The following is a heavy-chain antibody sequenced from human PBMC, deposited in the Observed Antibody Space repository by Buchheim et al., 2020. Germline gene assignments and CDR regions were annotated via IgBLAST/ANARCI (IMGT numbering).Heavy chain of an antibody. V-gene: IGHV3-33*01. Sequence: QVQLVESGGGVVQPGRSLRLSCAASGFTFSSYGMLWVRQAPGKGLEWVAVIWYDGSNKYYADSVKGRFTISRDNSKNTLYLQMNSLRAEDTAVYYCARDDSSGNMEYYYYYGMDVWGQGTT. CDR3: ARDDSSGNMEYYYYYGMDV. J-gene: IGHJ6*02. CDR1: GFTFSSYG. D-gene: IGHD3-22*01. CDR2: IWYDGSNK.